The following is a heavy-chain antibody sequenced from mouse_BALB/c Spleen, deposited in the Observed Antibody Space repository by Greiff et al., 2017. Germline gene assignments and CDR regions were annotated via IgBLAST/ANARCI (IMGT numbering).Heavy chain of an antibody. J-gene: IGHJ4*01. CDR3: ARVMGAMDY. CDR1: GFTFTDYY. CDR2: IRNKANGYTT. V-gene: IGHV7-3*02. Sequence: EVKLMESGGGLVQPGGSLRLSCATSGFTFTDYYMSWVRQPPGKALEWLGFIRNKANGYTTEYSASVKGRFTISRDKSQSILDLQMNTLRAENSATLYCARVMGAMDYWGQGTSVTVSS.